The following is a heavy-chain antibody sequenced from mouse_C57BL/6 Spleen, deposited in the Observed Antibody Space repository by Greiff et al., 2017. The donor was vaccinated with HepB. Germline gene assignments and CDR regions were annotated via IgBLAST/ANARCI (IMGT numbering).Heavy chain of an antibody. CDR1: GYTFTSYW. CDR2: IHPNSGST. Sequence: QVQLQQPGAELVKPGASVKLSCKASGYTFTSYWMHWVKQRPGQGLEWIGMIHPNSGSTNYNEKFKSKATLTVDKSSSTAYMQLSSLTSEDSAVYYCARVHYYGSSYGYFDVWGTGTTVTVSS. D-gene: IGHD1-1*01. J-gene: IGHJ1*03. V-gene: IGHV1-64*01. CDR3: ARVHYYGSSYGYFDV.